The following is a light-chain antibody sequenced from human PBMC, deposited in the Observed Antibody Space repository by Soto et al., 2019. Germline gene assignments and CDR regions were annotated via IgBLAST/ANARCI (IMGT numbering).Light chain of an antibody. Sequence: QPVLTQSPSASASLGASVKITCTLSSGHSSYAIAWHQQQPEKGPRYLMKLNSDGSHSKGDGIPDRFSGSSSGAERYLTISSLQSEDEADYHCQTWGTGTHVVFGGGTKLTVL. CDR2: LNSDGSH. V-gene: IGLV4-69*01. CDR1: SGHSSYA. CDR3: QTWGTGTHVV. J-gene: IGLJ2*01.